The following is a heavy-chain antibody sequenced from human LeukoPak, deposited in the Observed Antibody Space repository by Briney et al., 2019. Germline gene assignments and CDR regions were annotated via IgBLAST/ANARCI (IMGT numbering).Heavy chain of an antibody. Sequence: GGSLRLSCAASGFTFSAYAMSWVRQAPGKGLDWVSTISGSGATTYYADSVKGRFTISRDNSKNTLYLQMNSLRAEDTAIYYCAKDQLDLSSDYWGQGTLVTVSS. CDR2: ISGSGATT. CDR1: GFTFSAYA. V-gene: IGHV3-23*01. D-gene: IGHD6-13*01. CDR3: AKDQLDLSSDY. J-gene: IGHJ4*02.